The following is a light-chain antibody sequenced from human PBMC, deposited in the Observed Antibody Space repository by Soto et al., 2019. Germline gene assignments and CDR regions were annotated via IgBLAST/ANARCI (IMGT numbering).Light chain of an antibody. CDR3: SSYTTTGTRV. CDR1: SSDIGAYNY. J-gene: IGLJ1*01. Sequence: SALTQPASVSGSPGQSITISCTGTSSDIGAYNYVSWYQHHPGEAPELIIYEVTYRPSGVSDRFSGSKSANTASLTISGLQAEDEADYYCSSYTTTGTRVFGTGTKVTVL. CDR2: EVT. V-gene: IGLV2-14*01.